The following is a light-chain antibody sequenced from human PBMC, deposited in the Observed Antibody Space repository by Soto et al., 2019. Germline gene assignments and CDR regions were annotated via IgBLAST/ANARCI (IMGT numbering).Light chain of an antibody. CDR2: GAS. CDR3: QHYGSSPPIT. V-gene: IGKV3-20*01. J-gene: IGKJ5*01. CDR1: QSVSSSY. Sequence: EIVLPQSPGTLSLSPGESATLSGRTSQSVSSSYLAWYQQKPGQAPRLLIYGASSRATGIPDRFSGGGSGTDFTLTISRLEPEDFAVYYCQHYGSSPPITFGQGTRLEIK.